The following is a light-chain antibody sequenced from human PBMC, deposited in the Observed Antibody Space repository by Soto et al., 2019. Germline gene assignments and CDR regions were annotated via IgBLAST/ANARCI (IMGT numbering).Light chain of an antibody. V-gene: IGLV2-14*01. J-gene: IGLJ1*01. CDR3: SSFRSGNTYV. Sequence: QSALTQPASVSGSPGQSITISCTGTSSDVGGYDYISWYQQHPGKAPKLMIYQVSNRPSGVSSRFSGSKSGNTASLTISGLQAEDETDYYCSSFRSGNTYVFGTGTKVTVL. CDR1: SSDVGGYDY. CDR2: QVS.